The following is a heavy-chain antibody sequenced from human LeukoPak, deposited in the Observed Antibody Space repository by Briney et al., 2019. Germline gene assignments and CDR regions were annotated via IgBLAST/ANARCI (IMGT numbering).Heavy chain of an antibody. CDR1: GYTFTSYY. D-gene: IGHD4-11*01. J-gene: IGHJ4*02. CDR3: ASSIKTTVGYFDY. Sequence: ASVKVSCKASGYTFTSYYMRWVRQAPGQGLEWMGIINPSGGSTSYAQKFQGRVTMTRDTSTSTVYMELSSLRSEDTAVYYCASSIKTTVGYFDYWGQGTLVTVSS. CDR2: INPSGGST. V-gene: IGHV1-46*03.